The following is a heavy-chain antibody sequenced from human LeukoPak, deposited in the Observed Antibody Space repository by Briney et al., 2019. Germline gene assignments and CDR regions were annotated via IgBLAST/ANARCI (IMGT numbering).Heavy chain of an antibody. CDR1: GFTVSSNY. CDR3: ARDRSSSWYWFDP. Sequence: PGGSLRLSCAASGFTVSSNYMSWVRQAPGKGLVWVSRINSDGSSTNYADSVKGRFTISRDNAKNTLYLQMNSLRAEDTAVYYCARDRSSSWYWFDPWGQGTLVTVSS. V-gene: IGHV3-74*01. CDR2: INSDGSST. D-gene: IGHD6-13*01. J-gene: IGHJ5*02.